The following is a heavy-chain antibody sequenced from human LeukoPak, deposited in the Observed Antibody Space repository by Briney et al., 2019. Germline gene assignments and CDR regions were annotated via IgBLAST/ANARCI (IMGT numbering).Heavy chain of an antibody. CDR3: AKDRRHTVSGGYFDL. Sequence: AGGSLRLSCAASGFTFDDYAMHWVRQAPGKGLEWVSGISWNSGHRGYADSVKGRFTISRDNAKNSLYLQMKSLRTEDTALYYCAKDRRHTVSGGYFDLWGRGTLVIVSS. V-gene: IGHV3-9*01. CDR2: ISWNSGHR. CDR1: GFTFDDYA. J-gene: IGHJ2*01. D-gene: IGHD3-10*01.